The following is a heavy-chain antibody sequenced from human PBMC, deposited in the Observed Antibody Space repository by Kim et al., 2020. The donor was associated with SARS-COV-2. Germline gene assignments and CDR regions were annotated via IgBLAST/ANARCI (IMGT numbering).Heavy chain of an antibody. Sequence: SETLSLTCAVYGGSFSGYYWSWIRQPPGKGLEWIGEINHSGSTNYNPSLKSRVTISVDTSKNQFSLKLSSVTVADTAVYYCARGKPWRVGRYCGGDCPSYFAYWGQGTLVTVTS. CDR1: GGSFSGYY. J-gene: IGHJ4*02. CDR2: INHSGST. CDR3: ARGKPWRVGRYCGGDCPSYFAY. D-gene: IGHD2-21*02. V-gene: IGHV4-34*01.